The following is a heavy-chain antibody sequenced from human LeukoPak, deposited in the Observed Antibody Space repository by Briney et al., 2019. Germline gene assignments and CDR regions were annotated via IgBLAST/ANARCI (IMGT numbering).Heavy chain of an antibody. J-gene: IGHJ4*02. V-gene: IGHV1-24*01. CDR3: ATYGISSGYSSSWYPGRFDY. CDR1: GYTLTELS. D-gene: IGHD6-13*01. Sequence: ASVKVSCKVSGYTLTELSMHWVRQAPGKGLEWMGGFDPEDGETIYAQKFQGRVTMTEDTSTDTAYMELSSLRSEDTAVYYCATYGISSGYSSSWYPGRFDYWGQGTLVTVSS. CDR2: FDPEDGET.